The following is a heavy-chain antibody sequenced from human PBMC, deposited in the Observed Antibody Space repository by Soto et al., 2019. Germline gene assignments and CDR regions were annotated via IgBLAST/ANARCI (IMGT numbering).Heavy chain of an antibody. V-gene: IGHV3-48*03. Sequence: QPGGSLRLSCAASGFTFSSYEMNWVRQAPGKGLEWVSYISSSGSTIYYADSVKGRFTISRDNAKNSLYLQMNSLRAEDTAVYYCARGTTVEAFDYWGQGTLVTVSS. CDR2: ISSSGSTI. J-gene: IGHJ4*02. CDR1: GFTFSSYE. D-gene: IGHD4-17*01. CDR3: ARGTTVEAFDY.